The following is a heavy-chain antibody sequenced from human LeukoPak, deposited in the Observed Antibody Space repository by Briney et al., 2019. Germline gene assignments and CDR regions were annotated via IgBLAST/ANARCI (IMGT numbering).Heavy chain of an antibody. J-gene: IGHJ4*02. D-gene: IGHD2-2*02. V-gene: IGHV4-39*07. CDR2: ISYMGGP. CDR3: ARLSHCSSASCYTSYFDS. CDR1: GGSISSPDTY. Sequence: PSETLSLSCTVSGGSISSPDTYWGWIRQPPGKGLEWIGSISYMGGPYHNPSLRSRVTMSVDTSKNQFSLNLSSVTAADTAVYYCARLSHCSSASCYTSYFDSWGQGTLVTVSS.